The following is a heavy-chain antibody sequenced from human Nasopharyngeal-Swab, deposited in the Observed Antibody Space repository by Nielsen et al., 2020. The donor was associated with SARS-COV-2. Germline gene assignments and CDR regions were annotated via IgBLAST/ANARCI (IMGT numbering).Heavy chain of an antibody. Sequence: WALRLSCAASGFTFSSYGMHWVRQAPGKGLEWVAVISYDGSNKYYADSVKGRFTISRDNSKNTLYLQMNSLRAEDTAVYYCAKAGAGSWYGDYWGQGTLVTVSS. CDR2: ISYDGSNK. D-gene: IGHD6-13*01. V-gene: IGHV3-30*18. CDR3: AKAGAGSWYGDY. CDR1: GFTFSSYG. J-gene: IGHJ4*02.